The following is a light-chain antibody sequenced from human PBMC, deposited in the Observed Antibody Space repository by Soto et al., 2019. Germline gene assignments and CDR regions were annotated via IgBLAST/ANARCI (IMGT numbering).Light chain of an antibody. CDR3: CSYARSGAWV. V-gene: IGLV2-11*01. Sequence: QSALTQPRSVSGSPGQSVTISCTGTSSDVDDYNYVSWYQQHPDTAPKLMIYDVTKRPSGVPDRFSGSKSGNTASLTISGLQAEDEADYYCCSYARSGAWVFGGGTKVTVL. CDR2: DVT. CDR1: SSDVDDYNY. J-gene: IGLJ3*02.